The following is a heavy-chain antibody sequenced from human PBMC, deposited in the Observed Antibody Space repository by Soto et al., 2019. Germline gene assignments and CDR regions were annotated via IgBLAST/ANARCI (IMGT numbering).Heavy chain of an antibody. CDR3: ARNDGAANYYFDF. J-gene: IGHJ4*02. V-gene: IGHV5-51*01. CDR1: GYTFASYW. D-gene: IGHD1-1*01. CDR2: IHPGNSDA. Sequence: GESLKISCMGSGYTFASYWIGWVRQMPGKGLEWMGIIHPGNSDARYSPSFQGQVTISADKSISTAYLQWSSLKASDTAIYYCARNDGAANYYFDFWGQGTLVTVSS.